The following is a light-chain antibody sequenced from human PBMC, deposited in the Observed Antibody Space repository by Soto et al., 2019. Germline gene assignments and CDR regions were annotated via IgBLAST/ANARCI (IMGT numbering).Light chain of an antibody. CDR2: GAS. CDR1: QSVSNN. Sequence: EIVRTQSPASLSVSPGGRATLSCRASQSVSNNLAWYQQKPGQAPRLLIYGASTRATGIPARFSGSGSGTLFSLTIDNLQREDLASYFCQQFFSAVLTFGGGTKVDIK. J-gene: IGKJ4*02. CDR3: QQFFSAVLT. V-gene: IGKV3-15*01.